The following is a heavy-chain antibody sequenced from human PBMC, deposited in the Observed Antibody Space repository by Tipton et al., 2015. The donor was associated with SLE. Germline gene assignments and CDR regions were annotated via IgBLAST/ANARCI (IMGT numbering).Heavy chain of an antibody. J-gene: IGHJ4*02. D-gene: IGHD2-2*01. CDR2: ISSSSRTI. V-gene: IGHV3-48*01. CDR3: ARDPSTGYFDY. Sequence: SGFTFSSYSMNWVRQAPGKGLEWVSFISSSSRTIYYADSVKGRFTISRDNAKNSLYLQMNSLRAEDTAVYYCARDPSTGYFDYWGQGTLVTVSS. CDR1: GFTFSSYS.